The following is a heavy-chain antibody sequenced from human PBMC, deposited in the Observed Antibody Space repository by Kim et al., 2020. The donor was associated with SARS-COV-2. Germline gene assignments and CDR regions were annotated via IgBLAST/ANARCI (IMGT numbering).Heavy chain of an antibody. CDR2: INPSGGST. D-gene: IGHD2-15*01. CDR1: GYTFTSYY. Sequence: ASVKVSCKASGYTFTSYYMHWVRQAPGQGLEWMGIINPSGGSTSYAQKFQGRVTMTRDTSTSTVYMELSSLRSEDTAVYYCARDFKVRGYCSGGSCYSPGYWGQGTLVTVSS. CDR3: ARDFKVRGYCSGGSCYSPGY. J-gene: IGHJ4*02. V-gene: IGHV1-46*01.